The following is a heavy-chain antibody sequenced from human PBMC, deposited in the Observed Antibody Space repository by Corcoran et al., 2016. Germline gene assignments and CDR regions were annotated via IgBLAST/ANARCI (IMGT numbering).Heavy chain of an antibody. CDR3: ARREAATEYVQQ. CDR2: IYPGDSDT. D-gene: IGHD2-15*01. V-gene: IGHV5-51*01. CDR1: GYSFSNYW. J-gene: IGHJ1*01. Sequence: EVQLVQSGAEVKKPGESLKISCKGSGYSFSNYWIGGVRQMPGKGLEWMGIIYPGDSDTRYSPSFQGQVAISADESISTAYLQWSSLKASDTAMYYCARREAATEYVQQWGQGTLVTVSS.